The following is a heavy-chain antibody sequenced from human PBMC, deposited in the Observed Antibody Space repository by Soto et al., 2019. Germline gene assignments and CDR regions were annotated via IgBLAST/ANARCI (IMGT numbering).Heavy chain of an antibody. J-gene: IGHJ4*02. Sequence: PSETLSLTCSLSGASINNYHWTWIRQPPWKGLEWIAYIYYTGITNFNPSLKSRFTISMDTSKNQFSLKLRSVTAADTAVYFCATLRGLGVVSPYFDYWGQGLMVTVSS. CDR1: GASINNYH. CDR2: IYYTGIT. CDR3: ATLRGLGVVSPYFDY. V-gene: IGHV4-59*08. D-gene: IGHD3-10*01.